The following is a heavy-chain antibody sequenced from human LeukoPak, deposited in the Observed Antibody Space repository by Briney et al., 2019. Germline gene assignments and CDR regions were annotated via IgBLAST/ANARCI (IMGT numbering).Heavy chain of an antibody. CDR2: IYYSGST. J-gene: IGHJ4*02. D-gene: IGHD3-3*01. Sequence: SETLSLTCTVSGGSISSYYWSWIRQPPGKGLEWIGYIYYSGSTDYNPSLKSRVTISVDTSKNQFSLKLSSVTAAHTAVYYCARAGYDFWSGYEFDYWGQGTLVTVSS. V-gene: IGHV4-59*01. CDR3: ARAGYDFWSGYEFDY. CDR1: GGSISSYY.